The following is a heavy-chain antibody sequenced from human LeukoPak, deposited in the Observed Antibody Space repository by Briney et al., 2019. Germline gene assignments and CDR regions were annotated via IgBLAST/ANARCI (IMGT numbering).Heavy chain of an antibody. CDR1: GGSINGYY. D-gene: IGHD2-8*02. CDR2: VYYSGSS. J-gene: IGHJ4*02. V-gene: IGHV4-59*01. Sequence: PSETLSLTCTVSGGSINGYYWTWIRQSPGKGLEWIGYVYYSGSSNYNPSLKSRVTISVDTSKNQFSLKLSSVTAADTAVYYCARDKGTDLDYWGQGTLVTVSS. CDR3: ARDKGTDLDY.